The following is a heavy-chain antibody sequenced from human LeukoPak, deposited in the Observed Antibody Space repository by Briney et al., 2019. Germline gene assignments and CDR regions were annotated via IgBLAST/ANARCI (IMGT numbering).Heavy chain of an antibody. Sequence: ASVKVSCKVSGYTLTELSMHWVRQAPGKGLEWMGGFDPEDGETIYAQKFQGRVTMTEDTSTDTAYMELSSLRSEDTAVYYCATGDWNYDEGKFHYWGQGTLVTVSS. CDR2: FDPEDGET. CDR3: ATGDWNYDEGKFHY. D-gene: IGHD1-7*01. J-gene: IGHJ4*02. CDR1: GYTLTELS. V-gene: IGHV1-24*01.